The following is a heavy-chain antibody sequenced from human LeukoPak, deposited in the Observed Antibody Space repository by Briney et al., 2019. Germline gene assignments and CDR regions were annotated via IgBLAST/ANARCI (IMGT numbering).Heavy chain of an antibody. CDR3: AGHHLLLFYGGRRFYP. CDR1: GGSFRGYY. J-gene: IGHJ5*02. CDR2: INLSGSI. Sequence: SGTLSLTCAVSGGSFRGYYWSWIRHPPGKRPEWGGEINLSGSINYNPPLKSRVTISSDTSKPKFPLNLTPVTAAETAVYYCAGHHLLLFYGGRRFYPWGEESLVTVSS. D-gene: IGHD2-21*02. V-gene: IGHV4-34*01.